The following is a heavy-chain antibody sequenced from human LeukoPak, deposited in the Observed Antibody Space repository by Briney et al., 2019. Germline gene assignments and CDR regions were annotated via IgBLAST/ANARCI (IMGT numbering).Heavy chain of an antibody. D-gene: IGHD3-3*01. J-gene: IGHJ4*02. CDR1: GYTFTGYY. V-gene: IGHV1-2*02. Sequence: ASVKVSCKASGYTFTGYYMHWVRQAPGQGLEWMGWINSNSGGTNYAQKFQGRVTMTRDTSISTAYMELSRLRSDDTAVYYCARRGYDFQLYYFDYWDQGTLVTVSS. CDR2: INSNSGGT. CDR3: ARRGYDFQLYYFDY.